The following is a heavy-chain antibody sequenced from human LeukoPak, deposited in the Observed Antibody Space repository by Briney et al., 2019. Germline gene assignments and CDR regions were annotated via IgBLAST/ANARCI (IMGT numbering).Heavy chain of an antibody. V-gene: IGHV3-30*18. CDR3: VEGGAARFDY. J-gene: IGHJ4*02. CDR2: ISYDGSNE. Sequence: PGGSLRLSCAASGFTFSDYYMSWIRQAPGKGLEWVAIISYDGSNEYYADSVKGRFTISRDNSKNTLYLQMNSLRAEDTAVYYCVEGGAARFDYWGQGTLVAVSS. CDR1: GFTFSDYY. D-gene: IGHD5-18*01.